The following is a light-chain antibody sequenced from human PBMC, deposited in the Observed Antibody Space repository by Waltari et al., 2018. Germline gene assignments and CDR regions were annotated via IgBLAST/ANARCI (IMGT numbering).Light chain of an antibody. CDR1: ESVTKY. CDR2: GAS. Sequence: EIVLTQSPGTLSLSPGERATLSCRASESVTKYVAWYQHKPGQAPRLLIYGASTRVIGIPDRISGSGSGTDFTLTITRLEPEDFAMYYCQQYVSSPKTFSPGTKVEIK. CDR3: QQYVSSPKT. J-gene: IGKJ1*01. V-gene: IGKV3-20*01.